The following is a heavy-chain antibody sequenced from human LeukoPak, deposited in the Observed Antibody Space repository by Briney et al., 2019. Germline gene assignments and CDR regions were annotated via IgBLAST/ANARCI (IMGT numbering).Heavy chain of an antibody. CDR3: ASWQRGYSSSGYYGMVV. CDR2: INHSGST. CDR1: GGSFRGYY. J-gene: IGHJ6*02. Sequence: SETLSLTCAVYGGSFRGYYWSWIRQPPGKGLEWIGEINHSGSTDYNPSLKSRVTLSVDTSKNQFSLKLSSVTDADTALYYCASWQRGYSSSGYYGMVVWGQGTTVTVSS. V-gene: IGHV4-34*01. D-gene: IGHD5-18*01.